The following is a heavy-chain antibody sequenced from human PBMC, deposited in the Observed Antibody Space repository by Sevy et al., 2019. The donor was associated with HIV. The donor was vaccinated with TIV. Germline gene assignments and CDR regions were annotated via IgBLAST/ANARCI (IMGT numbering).Heavy chain of an antibody. CDR1: GFNIRVYW. J-gene: IGHJ4*02. V-gene: IGHV3-7*01. CDR3: VRALFKADSL. CDR2: INEDGSTK. Sequence: GSLRLSCAASGFNIRVYWMLWVRQAPGKGLEWVANINEDGSTKYYLESVKGRFTISRDDAENSVFLQMNSLRVEDTAVYYCVRALFKADSLWGQGTLVTVSS. D-gene: IGHD2-21*01.